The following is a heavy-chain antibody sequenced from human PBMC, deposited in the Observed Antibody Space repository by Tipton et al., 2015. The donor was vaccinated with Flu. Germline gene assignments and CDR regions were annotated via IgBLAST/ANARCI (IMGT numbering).Heavy chain of an antibody. J-gene: IGHJ4*02. Sequence: TLSLTCAVNGGSFSGYYWSWIRQPPGKGLEWIGEINHSGSTNYNPSLKSRVTISVDTSKNQFSLKLNSVTAADTAVYYCAREIGRGFGDYGLDYWGQGVLVAVSS. CDR1: GGSFSGYY. CDR3: AREIGRGFGDYGLDY. CDR2: INHSGST. V-gene: IGHV4-34*01. D-gene: IGHD4-17*01.